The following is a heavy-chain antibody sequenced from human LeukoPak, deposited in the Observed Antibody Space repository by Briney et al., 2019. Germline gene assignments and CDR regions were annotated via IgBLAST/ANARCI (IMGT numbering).Heavy chain of an antibody. CDR3: ARALDSSGWNGRDY. CDR1: GFSFNSYA. D-gene: IGHD6-19*01. V-gene: IGHV3-30-3*01. J-gene: IGHJ4*02. CDR2: ISYDGSNK. Sequence: ERSLRLSCAASGFSFNSYAMHWARQAPGKGLEWVAVISYDGSNKDYADSVKGRFTISRDKSKNTLYLQMNSLRPDDTAVYYCARALDSSGWNGRDYWGQGTLVTVSS.